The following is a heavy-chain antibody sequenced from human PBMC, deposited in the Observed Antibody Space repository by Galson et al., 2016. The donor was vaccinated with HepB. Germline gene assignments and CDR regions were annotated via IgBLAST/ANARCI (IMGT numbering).Heavy chain of an antibody. CDR2: VRASGNGGST. CDR3: AILGMYYRDTSDYFTEDF. Sequence: SLRLSCAASGFTSSNYDMSWVRQAPGKGLQWVSVVRASGNGGSTHYAASVKGRFTISRDPSKNTLYLQMNSLRAEDTAVYYCAILGMYYRDTSDYFTEDFWGQGTLVTVSS. CDR1: GFTSSNYD. J-gene: IGHJ4*02. V-gene: IGHV3-23*01. D-gene: IGHD3-22*01.